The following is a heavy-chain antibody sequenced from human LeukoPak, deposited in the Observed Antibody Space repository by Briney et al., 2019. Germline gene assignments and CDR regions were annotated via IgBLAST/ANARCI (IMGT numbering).Heavy chain of an antibody. V-gene: IGHV4-34*01. CDR3: ARGSRGMDV. J-gene: IGHJ6*02. Sequence: PSETLSLTCAVYGGSFSGYYWSWIRQPPGKGLEWIGEINHSGSTNYNPSLKSRVTISVDTSKNQFSLKVSSVTAADTAVYYCARGSRGMDVWGQGTTVTVSS. D-gene: IGHD2/OR15-2a*01. CDR2: INHSGST. CDR1: GGSFSGYY.